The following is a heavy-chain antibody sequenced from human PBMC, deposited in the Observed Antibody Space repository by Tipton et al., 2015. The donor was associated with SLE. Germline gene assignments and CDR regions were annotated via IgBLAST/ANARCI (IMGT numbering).Heavy chain of an antibody. D-gene: IGHD2-15*01. CDR1: GGSISSYY. CDR3: ARDPSLGYCSGGSCYSYNWFDP. Sequence: LRLSCTVSGGSISSYYWSWIRQPAGKGLEWIGRIYTSGGTNYNPSPTSRVTMSVDTSKNQFSLKLSSVTAADTAVYYCARDPSLGYCSGGSCYSYNWFDPWGQGTLVTVSS. V-gene: IGHV4-4*07. CDR2: IYTSGGT. J-gene: IGHJ5*02.